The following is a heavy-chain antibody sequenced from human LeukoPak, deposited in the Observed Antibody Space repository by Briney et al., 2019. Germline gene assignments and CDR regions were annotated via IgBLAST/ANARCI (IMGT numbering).Heavy chain of an antibody. J-gene: IGHJ4*02. D-gene: IGHD6-19*01. CDR1: GGSISSYY. V-gene: IGHV4-39*07. CDR3: ARDSIAVAGPDY. CDR2: IYYSGST. Sequence: SETLSLTCTVSGGSISSYYWGWIRQPPGKGLEWIGSIYYSGSTYYNPSLKSRVTISVDTSKNQFSLKLSSVTAADTAVYYCARDSIAVAGPDYWGQGTLVTVSS.